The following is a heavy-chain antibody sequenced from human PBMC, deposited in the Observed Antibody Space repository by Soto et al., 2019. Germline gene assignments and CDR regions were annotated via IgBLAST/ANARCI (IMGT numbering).Heavy chain of an antibody. Sequence: QMQLVESGGGVVQPGRSLRLSCAGSGFTFSNHGIHWVRQAPGKGLEWLADISYDGNDKWYAGSVKGRFTISRDNTKNTVYMQIDGLRDEDTAVYDCVSGAGRNGLDTRFEYWGQGTLVTVSS. CDR3: VSGAGRNGLDTRFEY. V-gene: IGHV3-30*03. CDR2: ISYDGNDK. D-gene: IGHD6-25*01. CDR1: GFTFSNHG. J-gene: IGHJ4*02.